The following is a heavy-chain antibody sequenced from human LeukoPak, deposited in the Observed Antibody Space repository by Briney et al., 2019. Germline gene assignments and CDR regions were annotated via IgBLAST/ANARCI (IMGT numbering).Heavy chain of an antibody. D-gene: IGHD3-3*01. CDR1: GYTFTSYY. CDR3: ARDPVLRFLEWLPQYYFDY. J-gene: IGHJ4*02. V-gene: IGHV1-46*01. CDR2: LNPRSGST. Sequence: GASVKVSCKASGYTFTSYYMHWVRQAPGQGLEWMGILNPRSGSTSYAQKFQGRVTMTRDTSTSTVYMKLSRLKSEDTAVYYCARDPVLRFLEWLPQYYFDYWGQGTLVTVSS.